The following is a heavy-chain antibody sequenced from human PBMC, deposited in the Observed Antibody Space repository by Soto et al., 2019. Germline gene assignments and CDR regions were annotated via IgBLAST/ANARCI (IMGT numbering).Heavy chain of an antibody. J-gene: IGHJ3*02. CDR3: ARDGVGHYGDYFNSASAFDI. CDR1: GFTFSSYG. D-gene: IGHD4-17*01. Sequence: QVQLVESGGGVVQPGRSLRLSCAASGFTFSSYGMHWVRQAPGKGLEWVAVIWYDGSNKYYADAVTGRFTISRDNSKHTLYLQMNSLRAEDTAVYYCARDGVGHYGDYFNSASAFDIWGQGTMVTVSS. CDR2: IWYDGSNK. V-gene: IGHV3-33*01.